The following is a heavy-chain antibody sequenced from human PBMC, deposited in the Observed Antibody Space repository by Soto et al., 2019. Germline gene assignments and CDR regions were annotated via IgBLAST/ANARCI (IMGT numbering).Heavy chain of an antibody. D-gene: IGHD1-26*01. Sequence: PGGSLRLSCAISGFSVSSNYLSWVRQAPGKGLEWVSVHYSGGSTYYADSVQGRFTISRDKSNNTLYLQMRRVRDEDTAVYFCARHRHPSRTVGATLPLDPWGQGNQVTVSS. V-gene: IGHV3-53*01. CDR1: GFSVSSNY. CDR3: ARHRHPSRTVGATLPLDP. J-gene: IGHJ5*02. CDR2: HYSGGST.